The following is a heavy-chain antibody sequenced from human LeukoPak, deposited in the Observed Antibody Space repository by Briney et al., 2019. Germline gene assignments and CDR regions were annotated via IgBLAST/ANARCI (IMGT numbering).Heavy chain of an antibody. V-gene: IGHV1-2*02. Sequence: ASVKVSCKASGYTFSGYNMHWVRQAPGQGLEWMGWITPNSGGTNYAQKFQGRVTMTRDTSISTAYMELSRLRSDDTAVYYCARRRNPIVVVPAAVSPWFDPWGQGTLVTVSS. CDR3: ARRRNPIVVVPAAVSPWFDP. D-gene: IGHD2-2*01. CDR2: ITPNSGGT. J-gene: IGHJ5*02. CDR1: GYTFSGYN.